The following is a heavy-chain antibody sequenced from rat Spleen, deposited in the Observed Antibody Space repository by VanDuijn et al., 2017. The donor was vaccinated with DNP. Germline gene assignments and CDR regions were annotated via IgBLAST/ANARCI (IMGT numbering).Heavy chain of an antibody. CDR1: GFTFSNYY. Sequence: EVQLVESGGGLVQPGRSMKLSCAASGFTFSNYYMAWVRQAPTKGLEWVASISTGGGNTYYRDSVKGRFTISRDNAKSTLYLQMDSLRSEDTATYYCASPHIAAISNWFAYWGQGTLVTVSS. CDR3: ASPHIAAISNWFAY. D-gene: IGHD1-2*01. CDR2: ISTGGGNT. J-gene: IGHJ3*01. V-gene: IGHV5-25*01.